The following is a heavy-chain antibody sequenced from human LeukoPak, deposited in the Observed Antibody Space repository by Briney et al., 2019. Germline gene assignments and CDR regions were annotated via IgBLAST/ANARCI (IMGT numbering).Heavy chain of an antibody. CDR3: ARDKLERRPYYYGIDV. D-gene: IGHD1-1*01. J-gene: IGHJ6*04. V-gene: IGHV1-18*04. CDR2: ISAYNGNT. CDR1: GYTFTSYG. Sequence: GASVKVSCKASGYTFTSYGISWVRQAPGQGLEWMGWISAYNGNTNYAQKLQGRVTMTTDTSTSTAYMELRSLRSDDTAVYYCARDKLERRPYYYGIDVWGKGTTVTVSS.